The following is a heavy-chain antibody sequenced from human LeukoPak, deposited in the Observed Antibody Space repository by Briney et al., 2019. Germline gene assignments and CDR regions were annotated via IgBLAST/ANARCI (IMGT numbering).Heavy chain of an antibody. J-gene: IGHJ6*03. D-gene: IGHD3-22*01. V-gene: IGHV3-30*19. Sequence: PGGSLRLSCETTGFKFSNYGMHWVRQAPGKGLEWVAVISYDGSNKYYADSVKGRFTISRDNSKNTLYLQMNSLRAEDTAVYYCARADDSSGYYNWYYYYYYMDVWGKGTTVTVSS. CDR3: ARADDSSGYYNWYYYYYYMDV. CDR1: GFKFSNYG. CDR2: ISYDGSNK.